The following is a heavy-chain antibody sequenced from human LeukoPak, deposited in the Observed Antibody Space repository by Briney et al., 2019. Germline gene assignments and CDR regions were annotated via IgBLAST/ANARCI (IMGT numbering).Heavy chain of an antibody. J-gene: IGHJ6*02. D-gene: IGHD1-26*01. Sequence: ASVKVSCKVSGYTLTELSMHWVRQAPGKGLEWMGGFDPEDGETIYAQKFQGRVTMTEDTSTDTAYMELSSLRSEDTAVYYCATKPLGVGALRDYYGMDVWGQGTTVTVSS. CDR2: FDPEDGET. CDR1: GYTLTELS. V-gene: IGHV1-24*01. CDR3: ATKPLGVGALRDYYGMDV.